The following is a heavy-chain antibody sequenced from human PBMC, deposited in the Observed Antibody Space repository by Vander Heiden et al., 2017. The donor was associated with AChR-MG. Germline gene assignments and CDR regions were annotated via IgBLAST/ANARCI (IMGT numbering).Heavy chain of an antibody. V-gene: IGHV3-30*18. Sequence: QVQLVESGGGVVQPGRSLRLSCAASGFTFGSNGRHWVRQAPGKGLGWVAVKSEDGSNKYYADSVKGRFTISRDNSKNTLHLQMNSLRAEDTAVYYCAKDIKGVGGGAFDIWGQGTMVTVSS. J-gene: IGHJ3*02. CDR1: GFTFGSNG. CDR3: AKDIKGVGGGAFDI. CDR2: KSEDGSNK. D-gene: IGHD2-8*01.